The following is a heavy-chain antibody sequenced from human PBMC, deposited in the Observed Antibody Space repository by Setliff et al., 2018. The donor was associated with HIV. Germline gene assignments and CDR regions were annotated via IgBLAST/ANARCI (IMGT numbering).Heavy chain of an antibody. CDR2: FYPGDSDT. CDR1: GYSFNTYW. D-gene: IGHD1-26*01. Sequence: GESLKISCKTSGYSFNTYWIGWVRQMPGKGLEWMAIFYPGDSDTRYSPSFQGQVTISADESISTAYLQWRSLKASDTAIYYCLLRRTYTALDSYYSFDYYGMDVWGQGTTVTVSS. J-gene: IGHJ6*02. V-gene: IGHV5-51*01. CDR3: LLRRTYTALDSYYSFDYYGMDV.